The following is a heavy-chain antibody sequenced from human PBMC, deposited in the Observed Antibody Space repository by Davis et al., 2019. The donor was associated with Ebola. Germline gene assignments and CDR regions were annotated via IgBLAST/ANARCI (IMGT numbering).Heavy chain of an antibody. D-gene: IGHD3-10*01. V-gene: IGHV4-34*01. CDR1: GGSFSGYY. CDR2: INHSGST. CDR3: ARGGDLAGGFDY. J-gene: IGHJ4*02. Sequence: PSETLSLPCAVYGGSFSGYYWRWIRQPPGKGLEWIGEINHSGSTNYNPSLKSRVTISVDTSKNQFSLKLSSVTAADTAVYYCARGGDLAGGFDYWGQGTLVTVSS.